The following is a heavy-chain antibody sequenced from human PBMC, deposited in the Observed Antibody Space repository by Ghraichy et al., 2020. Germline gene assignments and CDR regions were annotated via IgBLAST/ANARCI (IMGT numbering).Heavy chain of an antibody. CDR3: ARDEGYHPDY. CDR1: GGSISSGGYY. V-gene: IGHV4-31*03. CDR2: IYYSGRT. D-gene: IGHD3-16*02. Sequence: SETLSLTCTVSGGSISSGGYYWSWIRQHPGKGLEWIGYIYYSGRTYYNPSLKSRVTISVDMSKNQFSLKLSSVTAADTAVYYCARDEGYHPDYWGQGTLVTVSS. J-gene: IGHJ4*02.